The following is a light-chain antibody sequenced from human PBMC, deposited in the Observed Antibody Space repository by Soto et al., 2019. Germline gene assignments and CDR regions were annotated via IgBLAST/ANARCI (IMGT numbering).Light chain of an antibody. CDR2: DVS. V-gene: IGLV2-14*01. J-gene: IGLJ2*01. CDR3: SADTSSSTYVV. Sequence: QSVLTKPASASGSPGQSITIACTGTSSDVGGYNYVSWYQQHPGKAPKLMIYDVSNRPSGVSNRFSGFKSGNTASLTLSGLRAEDEADYYCSADTSSSTYVVFGGGTKLTVL. CDR1: SSDVGGYNY.